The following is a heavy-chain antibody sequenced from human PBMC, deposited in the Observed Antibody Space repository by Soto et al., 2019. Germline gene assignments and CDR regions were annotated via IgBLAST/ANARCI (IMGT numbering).Heavy chain of an antibody. CDR2: INHSGST. CDR3: ARAPYLDYGDPNYFDY. J-gene: IGHJ4*02. Sequence: KASETLSLTCAVYGGSFSGYYWSWIRQPPGKGLEWIGEINHSGSTNYNPSLKSRVTISVDTSKNQFSLKLSSVTAADTAVYYCARAPYLDYGDPNYFDYWGQGTLVTVSS. CDR1: GGSFSGYY. V-gene: IGHV4-34*01. D-gene: IGHD4-17*01.